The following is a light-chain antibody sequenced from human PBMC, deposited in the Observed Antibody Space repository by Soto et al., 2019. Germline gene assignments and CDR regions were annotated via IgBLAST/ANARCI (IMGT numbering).Light chain of an antibody. J-gene: IGLJ2*01. V-gene: IGLV1-44*01. CDR2: ASD. CDR3: SAWDDSLNVPV. CDR1: GSNIGSNP. Sequence: QSVLTQPPSASGTPGQRVSISCSGGGSNIGSNPVNWYQQLPGTAPKLLIYASDQRPSGVPDRFSGSKSGTSASLAISGLQSEDETEYYCSAWDDSLNVPVFGGGTKVTVL.